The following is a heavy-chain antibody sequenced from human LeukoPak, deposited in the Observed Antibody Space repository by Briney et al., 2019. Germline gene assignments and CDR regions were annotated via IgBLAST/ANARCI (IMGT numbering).Heavy chain of an antibody. CDR2: ISAYNGNT. CDR1: GYTFTSYG. CDR3: ARDTITIFGVVTPYFDY. Sequence: ASVKVSCEASGYTFTSYGISWVRQAPGQGLEWMGWISAYNGNTNYAQKLQGRVTMTTDTSTSTAYMELRSLRSDDTAVYYCARDTITIFGVVTPYFDYWGQGTLVTVSS. D-gene: IGHD3-3*01. V-gene: IGHV1-18*01. J-gene: IGHJ4*02.